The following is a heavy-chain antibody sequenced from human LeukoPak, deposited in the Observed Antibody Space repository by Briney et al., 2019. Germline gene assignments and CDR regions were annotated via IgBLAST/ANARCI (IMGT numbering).Heavy chain of an antibody. CDR1: GGSISSYY. J-gene: IGHJ5*02. Sequence: SETLSLTCTVSGGSISSYYWSWIRQPPGKGLEWIGYIYYSGSTNYNPSLKSRVTISVDTSKNQFSLKLSSVTAADTAVYYCARDGPAYSSGSNWFDPWGQGTLVTVSS. D-gene: IGHD6-19*01. V-gene: IGHV4-59*01. CDR3: ARDGPAYSSGSNWFDP. CDR2: IYYSGST.